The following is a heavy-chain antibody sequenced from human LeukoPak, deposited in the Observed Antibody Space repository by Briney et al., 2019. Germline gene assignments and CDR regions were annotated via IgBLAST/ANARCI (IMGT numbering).Heavy chain of an antibody. CDR2: IKKDGSEK. CDR1: GLSFGDYG. J-gene: IGHJ6*04. D-gene: IGHD3-10*02. CDR3: AELGITMIGGV. V-gene: IGHV3-7*01. Sequence: GGSLRLSCTVSGLSFGDYGMSWVRQAPGKGLEWVANIKKDGSEKFYVDSVKGRFTISRDNAKNSLYLQMNSLRAEDTAVYYCAELGITMIGGVWGKGTTVTISS.